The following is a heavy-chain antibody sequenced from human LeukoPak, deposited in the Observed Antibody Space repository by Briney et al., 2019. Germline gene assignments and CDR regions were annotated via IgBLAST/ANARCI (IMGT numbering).Heavy chain of an antibody. CDR1: GGSISSSSYY. V-gene: IGHV4-39*01. CDR3: ARHDLMILNWFDP. J-gene: IGHJ5*02. D-gene: IGHD3-16*01. CDR2: IYYSGST. Sequence: PSETLSLTCTVSGGSISSSSYYWGWIRQPPGKGLEWIGSIYYSGSTYYNPSLKSRVTISVDTSKNQFSLKLSSVTAADTAVYYCARHDLMILNWFDPWGQGTLVTVSS.